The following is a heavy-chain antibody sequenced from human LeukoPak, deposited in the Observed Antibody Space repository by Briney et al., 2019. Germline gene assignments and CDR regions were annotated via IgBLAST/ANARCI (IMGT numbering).Heavy chain of an antibody. CDR2: INPNSGGT. CDR3: ARGSLVYYDSSGYYSNYGY. V-gene: IGHV1-2*06. J-gene: IGHJ4*02. D-gene: IGHD3-22*01. Sequence: VASVKVSCKASGYTFTGYYMHWVRQAPGQGLEWMGRINPNSGGTNYAQKFQGRVTMTRDTSISTAYMGLSRLRSDDTAVYYCARGSLVYYDSSGYYSNYGYWGQGTLVTVSS. CDR1: GYTFTGYY.